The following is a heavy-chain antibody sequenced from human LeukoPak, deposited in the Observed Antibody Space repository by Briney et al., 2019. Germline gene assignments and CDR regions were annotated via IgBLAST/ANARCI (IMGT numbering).Heavy chain of an antibody. V-gene: IGHV4-39*01. CDR3: ASRPCSAGTRYYYYGMDV. Sequence: PSETLSLTCTVSGGSISSSSYYWGWIRQPPGKGLEWIGSIYYSGSTYYNPSLKSRVTISVDTSKNQFSLKLSSVTAADTAVYYCASRPCSAGTRYYYYGMDVWGQGTTVTVSS. CDR2: IYYSGST. CDR1: GGSISSSSYY. J-gene: IGHJ6*02. D-gene: IGHD2-15*01.